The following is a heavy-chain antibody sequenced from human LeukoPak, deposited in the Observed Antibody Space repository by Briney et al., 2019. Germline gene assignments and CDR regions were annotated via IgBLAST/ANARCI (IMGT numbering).Heavy chain of an antibody. CDR2: IRSKAYGGTT. CDR3: TRGYRSGTINPFFDY. D-gene: IGHD1-7*01. V-gene: IGHV3-49*04. CDR1: GFTFGDYA. J-gene: IGHJ4*02. Sequence: PGRSLRLSCTASGFTFGDYAMSWVRQAPGKGLEWVGFIRSKAYGGTTVSAASVTGRFTISRDDSKSIAYLQMNSLKTEDTAVYYCTRGYRSGTINPFFDYWGQGTLVTVSS.